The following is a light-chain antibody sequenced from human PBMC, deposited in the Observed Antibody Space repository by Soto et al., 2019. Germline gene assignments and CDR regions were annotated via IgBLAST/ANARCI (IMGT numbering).Light chain of an antibody. Sequence: EIGMTQSPVTLSVSPGERATLSCRASQSVASNLAWYQQRPGQAPRLLIYDTSTRATGIPARFSGSGSGTEFTLTISGLQSEDFAVYYCQQYNDRPPITFGQGTRLEI. J-gene: IGKJ5*01. CDR2: DTS. CDR3: QQYNDRPPIT. V-gene: IGKV3-15*01. CDR1: QSVASN.